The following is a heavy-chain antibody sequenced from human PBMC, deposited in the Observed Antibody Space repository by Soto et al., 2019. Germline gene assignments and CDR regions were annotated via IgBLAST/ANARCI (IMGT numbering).Heavy chain of an antibody. CDR3: AKDAYDFWSGYSLGMDV. Sequence: EVQLVEPGGGLVQPGRSLRLSCAASGFTFDDYAMHWVRRAPGKGLEWVSGISWNSGSIGYADSVKGRFTISRDNAKNSLYLQMNSLRAEDTALYYCAKDAYDFWSGYSLGMDVWGQGTTVTVSS. J-gene: IGHJ6*02. CDR1: GFTFDDYA. D-gene: IGHD3-3*01. V-gene: IGHV3-9*01. CDR2: ISWNSGSI.